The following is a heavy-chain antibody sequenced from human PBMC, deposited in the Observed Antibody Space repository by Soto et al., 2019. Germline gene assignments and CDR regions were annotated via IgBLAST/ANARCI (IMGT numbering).Heavy chain of an antibody. V-gene: IGHV6-1*01. CDR1: GDSVSSNSAA. Sequence: QVQLQQSGPGLVKPSQTLSLTCAISGDSVSSNSAAWNWIRQSPSRGLEWLGRTYYRSKWYNDYAVSLKSRITINPDTSKNKFSLQLNSVTPEDTAVYYCARAESVVAATLARSPPFDPWGQGTLVTVSS. J-gene: IGHJ5*02. D-gene: IGHD2-15*01. CDR2: TYYRSKWYN. CDR3: ARAESVVAATLARSPPFDP.